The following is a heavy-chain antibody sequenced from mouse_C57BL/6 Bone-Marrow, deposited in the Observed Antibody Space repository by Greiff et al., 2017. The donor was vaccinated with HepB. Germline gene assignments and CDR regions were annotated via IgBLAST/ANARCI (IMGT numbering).Heavy chain of an antibody. Sequence: EVMLVESGGGLVKPGGSLKLSCAASGFTFSDYGMHWVRQAPEKGLEWVAYISSGSSTIYYADTVKGRFTISRDNAKNTLFLQMTSLRSEDTAMYYCARFYYSAMDYWGQGTSVTVSS. CDR2: ISSGSSTI. CDR1: GFTFSDYG. J-gene: IGHJ4*01. D-gene: IGHD2-12*01. V-gene: IGHV5-17*01. CDR3: ARFYYSAMDY.